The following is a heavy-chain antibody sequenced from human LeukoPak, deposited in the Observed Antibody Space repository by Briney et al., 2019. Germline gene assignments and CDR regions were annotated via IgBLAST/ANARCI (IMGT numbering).Heavy chain of an antibody. J-gene: IGHJ6*02. CDR2: INAGNGNT. D-gene: IGHD1-26*01. CDR3: ARISLGAIWGYYYGMDV. CDR1: GYTFTSYA. Sequence: ASVKVSCKAPGYTFTSYAMHWVRQAPGQRLEWMGWINAGNGNTKYSQKFQGRVTITRDTSASTAYMELSSLRSEDTAVFYCARISLGAIWGYYYGMDVWGQGTTVTVSS. V-gene: IGHV1-3*01.